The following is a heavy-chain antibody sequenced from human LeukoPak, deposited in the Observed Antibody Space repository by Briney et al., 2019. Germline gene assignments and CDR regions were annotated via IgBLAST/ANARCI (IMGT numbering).Heavy chain of an antibody. CDR1: GFTFSSYS. V-gene: IGHV3-21*01. CDR2: ITTTFYT. Sequence: GGSLRLSCAASGFTFSSYSFNWVRQVPGKGLEWVSSITTTFYTYYTDSVKGRFTISRDNAKNSLYLQMISLRAEDTAVYYCARLRANWYEDYWGQGTLVTVSS. D-gene: IGHD6-13*01. CDR3: ARLRANWYEDY. J-gene: IGHJ4*02.